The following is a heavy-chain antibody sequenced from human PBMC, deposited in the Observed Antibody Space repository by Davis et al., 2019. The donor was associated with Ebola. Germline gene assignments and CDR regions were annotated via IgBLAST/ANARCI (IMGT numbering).Heavy chain of an antibody. D-gene: IGHD3-10*01. V-gene: IGHV3-11*01. CDR2: ISSSGSTI. CDR1: GFTFSDYY. Sequence: GESLKISCAASGFTFSDYYMSWIRQAPGKGLEWVSYISSSGSTIYYADSVKGRFTISRDNAKNSLYLQMNSLRAEDTAVYYCARALWFRELGRGYYYYYGMDAWGQGTTVTVSS. J-gene: IGHJ6*02. CDR3: ARALWFRELGRGYYYYYGMDA.